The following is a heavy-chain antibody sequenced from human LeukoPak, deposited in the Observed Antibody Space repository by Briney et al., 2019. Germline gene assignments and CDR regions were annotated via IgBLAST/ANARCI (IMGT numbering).Heavy chain of an antibody. V-gene: IGHV3-48*03. D-gene: IGHD1-26*01. J-gene: IGHJ4*02. CDR1: GFSFRSYE. CDR3: ARSTVGTSCCTAVDY. Sequence: GGSLRLSCAASGFSFRSYEMNWVRQAPGEGLEWVSQISGSGSIIYYADSVKGRFSISRDNAKNSLYLQMNSLRAEDTAEYYCARSTVGTSCCTAVDYWGQGTLVTVSS. CDR2: ISGSGSII.